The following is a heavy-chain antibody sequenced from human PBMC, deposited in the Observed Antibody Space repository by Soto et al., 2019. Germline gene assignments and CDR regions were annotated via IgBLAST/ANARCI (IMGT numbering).Heavy chain of an antibody. CDR1: GYTFTSYG. CDR3: ARDGLLWFGDSSRSWFDP. Sequence: ASVKVSCKASGYTFTSYGISWVRQAPGQGLEWMGWISAYNGNTSYAQKLQGRVTMTTDTSTSTAYMELRSLRSDDTAVYYCARDGLLWFGDSSRSWFDPWGQGTLVTVSS. V-gene: IGHV1-18*01. D-gene: IGHD3-10*01. CDR2: ISAYNGNT. J-gene: IGHJ5*02.